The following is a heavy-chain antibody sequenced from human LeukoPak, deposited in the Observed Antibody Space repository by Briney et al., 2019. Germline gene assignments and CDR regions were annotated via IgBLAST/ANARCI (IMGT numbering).Heavy chain of an antibody. Sequence: GASVKVSCKASEYTFTGYYMHWVRQAPGQGLEWMGWINPNSGGTNYAQKFQGRVTMTRDTSISTAYMELSRLKSDDTAVYYCARRINSGWYYFDYWGQGTLVTVSS. CDR1: EYTFTGYY. D-gene: IGHD6-19*01. V-gene: IGHV1-2*02. CDR3: ARRINSGWYYFDY. CDR2: INPNSGGT. J-gene: IGHJ4*02.